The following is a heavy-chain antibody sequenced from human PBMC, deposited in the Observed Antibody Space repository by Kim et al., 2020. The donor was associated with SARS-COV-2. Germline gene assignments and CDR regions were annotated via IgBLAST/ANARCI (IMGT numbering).Heavy chain of an antibody. J-gene: IGHJ4*02. CDR3: VRGYAGGPFDL. V-gene: IGHV3-20*01. CDR2: INRNSDST. Sequence: GGSLRLSCAASGFTFDDYGMSWVRQAPGKGLEWVSGINRNSDSTGYADSVKGRFTISRDNAKNSLFLLMNSPRAEDTALYHCVRGYAGGPFDLWGQGTLV. CDR1: GFTFDDYG. D-gene: IGHD3-16*01.